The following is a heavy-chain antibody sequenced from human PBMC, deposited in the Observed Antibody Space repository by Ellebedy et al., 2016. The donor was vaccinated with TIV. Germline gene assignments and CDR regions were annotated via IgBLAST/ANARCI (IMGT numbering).Heavy chain of an antibody. D-gene: IGHD3-10*01. CDR1: GGSFSGYY. CDR3: ARDDPSGWLDP. Sequence: MPSETLSLTCAVYGGSFSGYYWTLIPQPPGKGLEWVGYIYYSGSTNYNPSLKSRFTISIDTSKNQFSLRLTSVTAADTAVYYCARDDPSGWLDPWGQGTLVTVSS. J-gene: IGHJ5*02. V-gene: IGHV4-59*01. CDR2: IYYSGST.